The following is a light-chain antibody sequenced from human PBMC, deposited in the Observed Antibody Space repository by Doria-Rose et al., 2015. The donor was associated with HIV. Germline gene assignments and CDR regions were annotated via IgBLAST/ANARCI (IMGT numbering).Light chain of an antibody. CDR3: QQYSQWPPYT. CDR1: QGIGSD. Sequence: TQSPATLSASPGERATLSCRASQGIGSDLAWYQQKPGQAPRLLIYRASIRATGIPPRFTGGGSGTEFTLTISSPQSEDFAVYFCQQYSQWPPYTFGQGTKLEVK. V-gene: IGKV3-15*01. CDR2: RAS. J-gene: IGKJ2*01.